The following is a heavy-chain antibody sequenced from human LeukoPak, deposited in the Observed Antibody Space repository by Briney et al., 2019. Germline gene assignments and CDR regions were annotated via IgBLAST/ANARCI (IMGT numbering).Heavy chain of an antibody. CDR2: IKQDGSEK. Sequence: PGGSLRLSCAASGFTFSSYWVSWVRQAPGKGLEWVANIKQDGSEKYYVDSVKGRFTISRDNAKNSLYLQMNSLRAEDTAVYYCAREGSSWYRREIDYWGQGTLVTVSS. D-gene: IGHD6-13*01. CDR1: GFTFSSYW. V-gene: IGHV3-7*01. CDR3: AREGSSWYRREIDY. J-gene: IGHJ4*02.